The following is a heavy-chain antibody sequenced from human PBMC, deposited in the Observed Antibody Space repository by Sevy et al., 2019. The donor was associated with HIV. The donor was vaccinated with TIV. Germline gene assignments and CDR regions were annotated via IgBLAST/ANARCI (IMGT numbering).Heavy chain of an antibody. CDR1: GFTFRNYW. J-gene: IGHJ5*02. V-gene: IGHV3-74*01. CDR2: INSDGSST. CDR3: TRVRAAITTGWANWFDP. D-gene: IGHD3-22*01. Sequence: GGSLRLSCAASGFTFRNYWMHWVRQAPGKGLVWVSRINSDGSSTSYADSVKGRFTISRDNAKNTLYLHMNSLRAEDTALYYCTRVRAAITTGWANWFDPWGQGTLVTVSS.